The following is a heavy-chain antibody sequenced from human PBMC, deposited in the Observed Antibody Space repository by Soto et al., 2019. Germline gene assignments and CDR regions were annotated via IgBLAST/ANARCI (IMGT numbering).Heavy chain of an antibody. J-gene: IGHJ4*02. V-gene: IGHV3-30*18. CDR2: ISYDGRNK. CDR1: GFAFSSYG. CDR3: AKDDGVSGSYYNYFDY. D-gene: IGHD1-26*01. Sequence: GGSLSLSCAASGFAFSSYGMHWVRQAPGKGLEWVAVISYDGRNKYNADSVKGRFTISRGNSKNTLYLQMNSLRAEDTAVYYCAKDDGVSGSYYNYFDYWGQGTLVTVSS.